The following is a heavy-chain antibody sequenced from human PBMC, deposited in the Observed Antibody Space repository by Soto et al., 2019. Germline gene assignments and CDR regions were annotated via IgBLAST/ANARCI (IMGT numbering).Heavy chain of an antibody. V-gene: IGHV1-46*01. CDR1: GYTFTSCY. CDR3: ARDWVAVVDATRDYYGMDV. D-gene: IGHD2-15*01. Sequence: ASVKVSCKASGYTFTSCYMHWVRQAPGQGLEWMGIINPSGGSTSYAQKFQGRVTMTRDTSTSTVYMELSSLRSEDTAVYYCARDWVAVVDATRDYYGMDVWGQGTTVTVSS. J-gene: IGHJ6*02. CDR2: INPSGGST.